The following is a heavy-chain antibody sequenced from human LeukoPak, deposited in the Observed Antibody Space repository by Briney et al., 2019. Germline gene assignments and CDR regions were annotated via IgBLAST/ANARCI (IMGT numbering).Heavy chain of an antibody. J-gene: IGHJ4*02. Sequence: GASVKVSCKASGYTFPGYYMHWVRQAPGQGLEWMGWINPNSGGTNYAQKFQGRVTMTRDTSISTAYMELSSLRSDDTAVYYCARDYESVVVVAARWYFDYWGQGTLVTVSS. CDR1: GYTFPGYY. CDR3: ARDYESVVVVAARWYFDY. D-gene: IGHD2-15*01. V-gene: IGHV1-2*02. CDR2: INPNSGGT.